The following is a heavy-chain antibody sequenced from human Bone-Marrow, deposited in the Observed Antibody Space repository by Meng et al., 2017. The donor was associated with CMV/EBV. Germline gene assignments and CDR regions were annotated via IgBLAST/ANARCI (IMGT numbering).Heavy chain of an antibody. V-gene: IGHV3-33*06. CDR2: IWYDGSNK. Sequence: GGSLRLSCAASGFTFSSYGMHWVRQAPGKGLEWVAVIWYDGSNKYYADSVKGRFTISRDNSKNTLYLQMNSLRAEDTAVYYCAKDQMATIPLYYFDYWGQGTLVTVSS. CDR1: GFTFSSYG. D-gene: IGHD5-24*01. J-gene: IGHJ4*02. CDR3: AKDQMATIPLYYFDY.